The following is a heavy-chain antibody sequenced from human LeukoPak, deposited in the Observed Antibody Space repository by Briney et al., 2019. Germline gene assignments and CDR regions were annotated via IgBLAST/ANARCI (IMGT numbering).Heavy chain of an antibody. Sequence: PGGSLRLSCAASGFSFSTYSMNWVRQAPGKGLEWVSFINSDSSSIDYADSVRGRFTISRDNAKNSLYLQMNSLRAEDTAVYYCAKDRGDLPPYFDYWGQGTLVTVSS. CDR2: INSDSSSI. V-gene: IGHV3-21*01. J-gene: IGHJ4*02. CDR1: GFSFSTYS. CDR3: AKDRGDLPPYFDY. D-gene: IGHD2-21*02.